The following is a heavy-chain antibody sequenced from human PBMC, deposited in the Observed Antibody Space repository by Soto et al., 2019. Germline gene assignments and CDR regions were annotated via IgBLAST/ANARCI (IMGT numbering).Heavy chain of an antibody. V-gene: IGHV1-46*01. CDR3: ARDKPFSAGY. D-gene: IGHD3-3*02. Sequence: QVQLVQSGTEVKKTGASVKVSCKASGYTFLDFYIHWVRQAPGQGLEWMGFINPSGGGTTYAQQFQGRRTMTRDTSTSTVYMELISLRSEDTAIYYCARDKPFSAGYWGQGTLVT. CDR2: INPSGGGT. J-gene: IGHJ4*02. CDR1: GYTFLDFY.